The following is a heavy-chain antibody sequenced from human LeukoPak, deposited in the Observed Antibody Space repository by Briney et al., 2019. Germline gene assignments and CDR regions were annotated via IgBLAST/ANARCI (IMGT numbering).Heavy chain of an antibody. CDR2: ISSSSSYI. CDR1: GFTFSTYT. CDR3: ARDLVQCGGDCYPTKFDY. V-gene: IGHV3-21*01. D-gene: IGHD2-21*02. Sequence: PGGSLRLSCAASGFTFSTYTMNWVRQAPGKGLEWVSSISSSSSYIYYADSMKGRFTISRDNAKNSLYLQMNSLRAEDTAVYYCARDLVQCGGDCYPTKFDYWGQGTLVTVSS. J-gene: IGHJ4*02.